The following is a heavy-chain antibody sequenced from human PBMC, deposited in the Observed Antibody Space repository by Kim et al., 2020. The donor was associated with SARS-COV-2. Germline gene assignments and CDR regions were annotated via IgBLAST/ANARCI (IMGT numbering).Heavy chain of an antibody. CDR1: GYTFTGHY. CDR2: INPNSDTT. D-gene: IGHD3-3*01. J-gene: IGHJ4*02. Sequence: ASVKVSCKASGYTFTGHYIQWVRQAPGQGLEWMGWINPNSDTTTYAQKFQGRVTRTRDTSISTAYMEVSRLTSDDTAVYYCARDSSDEWTFDYWGQGTLVTVSS. CDR3: ARDSSDEWTFDY. V-gene: IGHV1-2*02.